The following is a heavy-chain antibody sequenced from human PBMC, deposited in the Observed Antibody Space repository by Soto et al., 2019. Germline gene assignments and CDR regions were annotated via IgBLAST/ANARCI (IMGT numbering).Heavy chain of an antibody. V-gene: IGHV1-69*13. CDR3: ARERVIAAAGIRMDWFDP. CDR1: GGTFSSYA. CDR2: IIPIFGTA. Sequence: ASVKVTCKASGGTFSSYAISWVRQAPGQGLEWMGGIIPIFGTANYAQKFQGRVTITADESTSTAYMELSSLRSEDTAVYYCARERVIAAAGIRMDWFDPWGQGTLVTVSS. D-gene: IGHD6-13*01. J-gene: IGHJ5*02.